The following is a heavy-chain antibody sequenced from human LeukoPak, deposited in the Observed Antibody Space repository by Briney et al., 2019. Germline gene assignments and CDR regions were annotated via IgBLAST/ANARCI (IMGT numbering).Heavy chain of an antibody. CDR1: GFTFSSYW. Sequence: GGSLRLSCAASGFTFSSYWMHWVRQAPRKGLVWVSRINSDGSSTSYADSVKGRFTISRDNAKNTLYLQMNSLRAEDTAVYYCARVLSEYYDFWSFDPWGQGTLVTVSS. D-gene: IGHD3-3*01. J-gene: IGHJ5*02. CDR3: ARVLSEYYDFWSFDP. CDR2: INSDGSST. V-gene: IGHV3-74*01.